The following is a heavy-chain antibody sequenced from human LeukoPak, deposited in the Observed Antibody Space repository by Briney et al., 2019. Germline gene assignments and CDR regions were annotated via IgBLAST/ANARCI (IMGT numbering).Heavy chain of an antibody. Sequence: ASVKVSCKASGYTFTSYGISWVRQAPGQGLEWMGWISAYNGNTNYAQKLQGRVTMTTDTSTSTAYMELRSLRSDDTAVYYRARDRHLFVSHWFDPWGQGTLVTVSS. V-gene: IGHV1-18*01. CDR2: ISAYNGNT. CDR3: ARDRHLFVSHWFDP. CDR1: GYTFTSYG. J-gene: IGHJ5*02. D-gene: IGHD3-16*01.